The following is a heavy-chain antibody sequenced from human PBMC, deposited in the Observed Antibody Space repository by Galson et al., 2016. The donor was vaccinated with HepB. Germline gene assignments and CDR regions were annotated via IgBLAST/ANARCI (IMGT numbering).Heavy chain of an antibody. Sequence: SLRLSCAASGFTFSNYGMHWVRQAPGKGLEWVAVISYDGSNKYYADSVKGRFTISRDNSKNTLYLQMNSLRAEDTAVYYCAKAVGRISRADGMDVWGQGTTVTVSS. CDR2: ISYDGSNK. CDR3: AKAVGRISRADGMDV. CDR1: GFTFSNYG. J-gene: IGHJ6*02. V-gene: IGHV3-30*18. D-gene: IGHD2/OR15-2a*01.